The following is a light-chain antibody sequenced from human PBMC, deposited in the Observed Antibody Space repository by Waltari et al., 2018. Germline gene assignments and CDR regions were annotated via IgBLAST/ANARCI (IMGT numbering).Light chain of an antibody. CDR2: NDS. CDR1: PLPQQN. Sequence: YELTQPPSVSVSPGQTAKITCPGDPLPQQNAYWYQQKPGQAPILMIYNDSDRPSGIPERFSGSTSGTTVTLTISGVQPEDEADYYCQSADRSGSAVFGAGTKLTVL. J-gene: IGLJ2*01. V-gene: IGLV3-25*02. CDR3: QSADRSGSAV.